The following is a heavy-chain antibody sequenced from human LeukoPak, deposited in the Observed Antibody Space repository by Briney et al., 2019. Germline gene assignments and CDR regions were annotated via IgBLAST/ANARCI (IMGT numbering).Heavy chain of an antibody. D-gene: IGHD6-19*01. CDR2: IYASGGTT. J-gene: IGHJ4*02. V-gene: IGHV3-23*01. CDR1: GFTFSGYA. CDR3: AKERAVSATSRPFGS. Sequence: PGGSLRLSCAASGFTFSGYAMSWVRQAPGRGLEWVSGIYASGGTTYYADSVKGRFTISRDNAKNTLYLQMHILRAEDTAVYYCAKERAVSATSRPFGSWGRGTLVTVSS.